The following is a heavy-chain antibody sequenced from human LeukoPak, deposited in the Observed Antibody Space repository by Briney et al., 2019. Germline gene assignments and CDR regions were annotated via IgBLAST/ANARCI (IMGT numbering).Heavy chain of an antibody. CDR3: TTDKVGATGGYFDY. Sequence: GGSLRLSCAAPGFTFTNAWMSWVRQAPGKGLEWVGRIKSKTDGGTTDYAAPVKGRFTISRDDSKNTLYLQMNSLKTEDTAVYYCTTDKVGATGGYFDYWGQGTLVTVSS. V-gene: IGHV3-15*01. CDR2: IKSKTDGGTT. J-gene: IGHJ4*02. D-gene: IGHD1-26*01. CDR1: GFTFTNAW.